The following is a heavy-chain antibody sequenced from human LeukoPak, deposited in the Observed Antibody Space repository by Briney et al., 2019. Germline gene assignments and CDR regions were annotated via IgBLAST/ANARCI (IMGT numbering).Heavy chain of an antibody. J-gene: IGHJ4*02. CDR2: IKQDGSEK. Sequence: GGSLRLSRAVSGFTFRSYWMSWVRQAPGKGLEWVANIKQDGSEKNYVDSVKGRFTISRDNAKNSLYLQMNSLRAEDSAVYYCGASVFWWGQGTLVTVSS. D-gene: IGHD3-3*01. V-gene: IGHV3-7*03. CDR3: GASVFW. CDR1: GFTFRSYW.